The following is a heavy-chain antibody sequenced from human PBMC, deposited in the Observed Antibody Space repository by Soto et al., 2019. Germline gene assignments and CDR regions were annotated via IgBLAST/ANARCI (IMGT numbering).Heavy chain of an antibody. CDR2: INAGNGNT. CDR3: ARGQSYDFWSGYLRGNNWFDP. Sequence: GASVKLSCKASGYTFTSYAMHWVRQAPGQRLEWMGWINAGNGNTKYSQKFQGRVTITRDTSASTAYMELSSLRSEDTAVYYCARGQSYDFWSGYLRGNNWFDPWGQGTLVTVSS. V-gene: IGHV1-3*01. J-gene: IGHJ5*02. D-gene: IGHD3-3*01. CDR1: GYTFTSYA.